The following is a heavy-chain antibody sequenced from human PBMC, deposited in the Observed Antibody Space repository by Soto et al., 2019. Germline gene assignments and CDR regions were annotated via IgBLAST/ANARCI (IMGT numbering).Heavy chain of an antibody. CDR2: IYYSGST. V-gene: IGHV4-30-4*01. D-gene: IGHD3-22*01. CDR1: GGSISSGDYY. Sequence: SETLSLTCTVSGGSISSGDYYWSWIRQPPGKGLEWIGYIYYSGSTYYNPSLKSRVTISVDTSKNQFSLKLSSVTAADTAVYYCAREDYDSSGYYSAPFDYWGQGTLVTVSS. CDR3: AREDYDSSGYYSAPFDY. J-gene: IGHJ4*02.